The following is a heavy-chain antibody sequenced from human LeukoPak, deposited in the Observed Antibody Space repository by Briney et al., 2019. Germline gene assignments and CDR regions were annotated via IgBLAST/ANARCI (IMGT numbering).Heavy chain of an antibody. CDR1: GLTFSGYA. CDR3: ARGETTVTTLYYYYYMDV. D-gene: IGHD4-11*01. Sequence: PGRSLRLSCAASGLTFSGYAVHWVRQAPGKGLDWVAVISYNGINKYYADSVKGRFTISRDNSKNTLYLQMNSLRAEDTAVYYCARGETTVTTLYYYYYMDVWGKGTTVTVSS. CDR2: ISYNGINK. J-gene: IGHJ6*03. V-gene: IGHV3-30*04.